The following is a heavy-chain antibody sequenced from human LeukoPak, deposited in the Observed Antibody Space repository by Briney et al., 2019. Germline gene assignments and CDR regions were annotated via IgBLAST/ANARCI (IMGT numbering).Heavy chain of an antibody. CDR1: GGSFSGYY. Sequence: PSEALSLTCAVYGGSFSGYYWSWIRQPPGKGLEWIGSIYYSGSTYYDPSLKSRITISVDTSKNQFSLKLTSVTAADTAVYYCARHGSYSTSWYSDYWGQGTLVTVSS. J-gene: IGHJ4*02. CDR2: IYYSGST. D-gene: IGHD6-13*01. V-gene: IGHV4-34*01. CDR3: ARHGSYSTSWYSDY.